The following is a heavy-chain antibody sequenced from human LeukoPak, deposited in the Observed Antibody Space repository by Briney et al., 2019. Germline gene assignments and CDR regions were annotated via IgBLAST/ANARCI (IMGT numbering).Heavy chain of an antibody. Sequence: PGGSLRLSCAASGFTVSSNYMSCVREAPGRGLEWGSVIYSGGSTYYADSVKGRFTLSRDNCKNTLYLQMNSLRAEDTAVYYCARDIVVVVAAYYYDYGMDVWGQGPTDTVSS. D-gene: IGHD2-15*01. CDR1: GFTVSSNY. CDR3: ARDIVVVVAAYYYDYGMDV. V-gene: IGHV3-53*01. CDR2: IYSGGST. J-gene: IGHJ6*02.